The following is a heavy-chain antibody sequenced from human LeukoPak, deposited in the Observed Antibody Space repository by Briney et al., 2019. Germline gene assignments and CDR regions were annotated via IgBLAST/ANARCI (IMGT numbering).Heavy chain of an antibody. CDR3: ARGPSGTGTTVY. J-gene: IGHJ4*02. Sequence: ASVRVSCKASGYTFTGYYVHWVRQAPGQVLEWMGRINPNNGGSDYAQRFQGRVTMTRDTSITTAYMDLSRLTSDDTAVYYCARGPSGTGTTVYWDQGTLVTVSS. CDR1: GYTFTGYY. D-gene: IGHD1-7*01. V-gene: IGHV1-2*06. CDR2: INPNNGGS.